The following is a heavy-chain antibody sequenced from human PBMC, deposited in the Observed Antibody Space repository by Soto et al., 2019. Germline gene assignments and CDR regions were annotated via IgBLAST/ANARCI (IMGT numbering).Heavy chain of an antibody. CDR1: GAPVSSETHF. CDR2: MYYSGIT. CDR3: AREDMSGTYYFDY. J-gene: IGHJ4*02. Sequence: SETLSLTCTVSGAPVSSETHFWTWIRQAPGKGLEWIGYMYYSGITNLNPALKSRVTLSVDRSRNQFSLSLSSVTAADTAVYYCAREDMSGTYYFDYWGPGIKVTVSS. V-gene: IGHV4-61*01. D-gene: IGHD1-26*01.